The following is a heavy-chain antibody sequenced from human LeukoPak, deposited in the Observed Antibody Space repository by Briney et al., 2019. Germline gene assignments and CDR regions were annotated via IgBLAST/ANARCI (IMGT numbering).Heavy chain of an antibody. V-gene: IGHV3-53*01. CDR1: GFTVSSNY. J-gene: IGHJ4*02. Sequence: PGGSLRLSCAASGFTVSSNYMSWVRQAPGKGLEWVSVIYSGGSTYYADSVKGRFIISRDNFKNTLFLQMNGLRADDTAVYYCARMGRIVGATVWGNYFDYWGQGTQVTVSS. D-gene: IGHD1-26*01. CDR3: ARMGRIVGATVWGNYFDY. CDR2: IYSGGST.